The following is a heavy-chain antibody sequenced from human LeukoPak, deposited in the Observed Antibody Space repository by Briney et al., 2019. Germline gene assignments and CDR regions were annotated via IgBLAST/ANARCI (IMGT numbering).Heavy chain of an antibody. J-gene: IGHJ6*02. CDR2: INHSGRT. CDR3: ARVRRYYDSSGYYSGYYYGMDV. CDR1: GGSFSGYY. V-gene: IGHV4-34*01. D-gene: IGHD3-22*01. Sequence: SETLSLTCAVYGGSFSGYYWSWIRQPPGKGLEWIGEINHSGRTNFNPFLKSRVTISVDTSKNQFSLKLSSVTAADTAVYYCARVRRYYDSSGYYSGYYYGMDVWGQGTTVTVSS.